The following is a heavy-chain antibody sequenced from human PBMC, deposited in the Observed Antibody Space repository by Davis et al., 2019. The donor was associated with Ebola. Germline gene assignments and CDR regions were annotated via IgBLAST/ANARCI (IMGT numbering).Heavy chain of an antibody. D-gene: IGHD3-10*02. J-gene: IGHJ3*02. CDR2: IIPILGIA. CDR1: GGTFSSYA. Sequence: SVKVSCKASGGTFSSYAISWVRQAPGQGLEWMGRIIPILGIANYAQKFQGRVTITADKSTSTAYMELSSLRSEDTAVYYCARDGFLMVGGAFDIWGQGTMVTVSS. V-gene: IGHV1-69*04. CDR3: ARDGFLMVGGAFDI.